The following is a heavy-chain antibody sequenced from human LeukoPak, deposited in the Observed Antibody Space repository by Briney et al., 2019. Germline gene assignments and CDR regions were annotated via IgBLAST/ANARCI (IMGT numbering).Heavy chain of an antibody. V-gene: IGHV1-69*04. D-gene: IGHD3-3*01. CDR1: GGTFSSYA. CDR3: ASLGGHYDFWSGYPSDAFDI. CDR2: IIPILGIA. J-gene: IGHJ3*02. Sequence: SVKVSCKASGGTFSSYAISWVRQAPGQGLEWMGRIIPILGIANYAQKFQGRVTITADKSTSTAYMELSSLRSEDTAVYYCASLGGHYDFWSGYPSDAFDIWGQGTMVTVSS.